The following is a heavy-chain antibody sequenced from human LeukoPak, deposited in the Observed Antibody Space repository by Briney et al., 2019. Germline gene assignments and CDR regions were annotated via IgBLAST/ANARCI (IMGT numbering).Heavy chain of an antibody. J-gene: IGHJ5*02. Sequence: SETLSLTCAVYGGYFSGYYWSWIRQPPGKGLEWIGEINHSGSTNYNPSLKSRVTISVDTSKNQFSLKLSSVTAADTAVYYCARGIRGDYDTSNWVDPCGQGTLVTVSS. CDR1: GGYFSGYY. D-gene: IGHD4-17*01. V-gene: IGHV4-34*01. CDR2: INHSGST. CDR3: ARGIRGDYDTSNWVDP.